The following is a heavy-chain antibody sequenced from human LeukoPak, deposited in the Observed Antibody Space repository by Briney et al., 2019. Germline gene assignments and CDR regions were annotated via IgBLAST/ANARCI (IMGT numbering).Heavy chain of an antibody. CDR2: ISYDGSNK. V-gene: IGHV3-30*18. CDR3: AKDQPAHGRVLWFGELLN. Sequence: GGSLRLSCAASGFTFSSYGMHWVRQAPGKGLEWVAVISYDGSNKHYADSVKGRFTISRDNSKNTLYLQMNSPRAEDTAVYYCAKDQPAHGRVLWFGELLNWGQGTLVTVSS. J-gene: IGHJ4*02. CDR1: GFTFSSYG. D-gene: IGHD3-10*01.